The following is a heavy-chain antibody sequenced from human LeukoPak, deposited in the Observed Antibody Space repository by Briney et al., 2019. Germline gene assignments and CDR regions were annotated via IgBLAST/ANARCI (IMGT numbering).Heavy chain of an antibody. CDR2: IIPIFGTA. CDR1: GGTFSSYS. J-gene: IGHJ4*02. Sequence: SVKVSCKASGGTFSSYSISWVRQAPGQGREWMGRIIPIFGTANYAQKFQGRVTITADKSTSTAYMELSSLRSEDTAVYYCARLIDGDFDYWVQGTLVTVSS. CDR3: ARLIDGDFDY. D-gene: IGHD3-10*01. V-gene: IGHV1-69*06.